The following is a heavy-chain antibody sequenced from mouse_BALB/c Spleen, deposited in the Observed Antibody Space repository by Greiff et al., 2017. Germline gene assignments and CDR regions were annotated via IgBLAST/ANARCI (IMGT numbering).Heavy chain of an antibody. Sequence: VKLQESGPELVKPGASVKMSCKASGYTFTDYVISWVKQRTGQGLEWIGEIYPGSGSTYYNEKFKGKATLTADKSSNTAYMQLSSLTSEDSAVYFCARDYYGSRRYYFDYWGQGTTLTVSA. V-gene: IGHV1-77*01. D-gene: IGHD1-1*01. CDR2: IYPGSGST. CDR1: GYTFTDYV. J-gene: IGHJ2*01. CDR3: ARDYYGSRRYYFDY.